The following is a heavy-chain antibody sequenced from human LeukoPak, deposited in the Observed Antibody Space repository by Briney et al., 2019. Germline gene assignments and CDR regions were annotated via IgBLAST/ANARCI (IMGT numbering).Heavy chain of an antibody. V-gene: IGHV3-33*01. Sequence: PGGSLRLSCAASGFTFSSFGMHWVDQAPGKGLEWVADIWYNGSNKYYAESVKGRFTISRDNSKNTLYLQMNSLRAEDTAVYYCSRGGYGDYNNWFDPWGQGTLVIVSS. D-gene: IGHD4-17*01. J-gene: IGHJ5*02. CDR3: SRGGYGDYNNWFDP. CDR2: IWYNGSNK. CDR1: GFTFSSFG.